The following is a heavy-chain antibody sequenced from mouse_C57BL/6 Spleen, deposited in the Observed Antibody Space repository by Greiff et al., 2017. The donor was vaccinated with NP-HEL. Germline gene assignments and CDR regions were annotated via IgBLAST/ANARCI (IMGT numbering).Heavy chain of an antibody. CDR1: GFTFSSYT. CDR3: ASTAQAYAMDY. J-gene: IGHJ4*01. V-gene: IGHV5-9*01. CDR2: ISGGGGNT. D-gene: IGHD3-2*02. Sequence: EVQLVESGGGLVKPGGSLKLSCAASGFTFSSYTMSWVRQTPEKRLEWVATISGGGGNTYYPDSVKGRFTISRDNAKNTLYLQMSSLRSEDTALYYCASTAQAYAMDYWGQGTSVTVSS.